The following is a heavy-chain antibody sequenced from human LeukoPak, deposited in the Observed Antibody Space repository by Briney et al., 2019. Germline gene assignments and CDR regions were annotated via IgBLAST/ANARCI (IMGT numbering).Heavy chain of an antibody. CDR2: IKQDGSEK. CDR1: GFTFSSYW. V-gene: IGHV3-7*01. D-gene: IGHD1-26*01. Sequence: PGGSLRLSCAASGFTFSSYWMSWVRQAPGKGLEWVANIKQDGSEKYYVDSVKGRFTISRDNAKNSLYLQMNSLRAEDTAVYYCARELGWELPPTPYYYYYGMDVWGQGTTVTVSS. CDR3: ARELGWELPPTPYYYYYGMDV. J-gene: IGHJ6*02.